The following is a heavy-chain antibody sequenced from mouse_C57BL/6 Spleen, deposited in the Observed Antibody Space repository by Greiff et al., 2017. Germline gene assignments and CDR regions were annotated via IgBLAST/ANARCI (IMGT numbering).Heavy chain of an antibody. CDR1: GFTFSNYW. Sequence: EVKLVESGGGLVQPGGSMKLSCVASGFTFSNYWMNWVRQSPEKGLEWVAQIRLKSDNYATHYAESVKGRFTISRDDSKSSVYLQMNNLRAEDTGIYYCTYYYGSYWYFDVWGTGTTVTVSS. CDR2: IRLKSDNYAT. D-gene: IGHD1-1*01. J-gene: IGHJ1*03. V-gene: IGHV6-3*01. CDR3: TYYYGSYWYFDV.